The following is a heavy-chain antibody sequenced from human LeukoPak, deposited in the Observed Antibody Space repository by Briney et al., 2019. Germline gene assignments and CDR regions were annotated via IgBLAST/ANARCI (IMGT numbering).Heavy chain of an antibody. CDR2: IYTSGST. CDR1: GGSISSGSYY. CDR3: RTQQYPAFDI. Sequence: PSETLSLTCTVSGGSISSGSYYWSWIRQPAGKGLEWIGRIYTSGSTNYNPSLKSRVTISVDTSKNQFSLKLSSVTAADTAVYYCRTQQYPAFDIWGQGTMVTVSS. D-gene: IGHD6-13*01. J-gene: IGHJ3*02. V-gene: IGHV4-61*02.